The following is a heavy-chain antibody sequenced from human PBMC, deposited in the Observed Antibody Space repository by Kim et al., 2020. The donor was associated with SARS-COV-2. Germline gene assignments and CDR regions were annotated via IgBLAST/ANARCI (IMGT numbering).Heavy chain of an antibody. CDR1: GFTFSSYE. J-gene: IGHJ6*02. D-gene: IGHD3-9*01. CDR3: ARDTRDILTGLLCGMDV. CDR2: ISHRGDAI. Sequence: GGSLRLSCAASGFTFSSYEVNWVRQAPGKGLEWVSYISHRGDAIYYADSVKGRFTISRDNAKNSLYLQMNSLRAEDTAVYYCARDTRDILTGLLCGMDVWGPGTMVTVSS. V-gene: IGHV3-48*03.